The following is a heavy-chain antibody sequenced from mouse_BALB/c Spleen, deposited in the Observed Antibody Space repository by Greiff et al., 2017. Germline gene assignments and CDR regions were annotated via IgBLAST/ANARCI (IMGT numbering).Heavy chain of an antibody. CDR3: ARLGLRRGGYAMDY. CDR2: IDPYNGGT. Sequence: EVQLQQPGPELGKPGASVKISCKASGYSFTGYNMYWVKQSHRKSLEWIGYIDPYNGGTSYNQKSKGKATLTVDKSSSTAYMHLNSLTSEDSAIYYCARLGLRRGGYAMDYWGQGTSVTVSS. CDR1: GYSFTGYN. V-gene: IGHV1S135*01. J-gene: IGHJ4*01. D-gene: IGHD2-4*01.